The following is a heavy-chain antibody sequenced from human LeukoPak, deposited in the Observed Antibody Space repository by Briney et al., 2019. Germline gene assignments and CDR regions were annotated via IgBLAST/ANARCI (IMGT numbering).Heavy chain of an antibody. CDR3: ARQSKVAGTEDY. V-gene: IGHV4-34*01. CDR2: INHSGST. CDR1: GGSFSGYY. J-gene: IGHJ4*02. Sequence: SETLSLTCAVYGGSFSGYYWSWIRQPPGKGLEWIGEINHSGSTNYNPSLKSRVTISVDTPKNQFSLKLSSVTAADTAVYYCARQSKVAGTEDYWGQGTLVTVSS. D-gene: IGHD6-19*01.